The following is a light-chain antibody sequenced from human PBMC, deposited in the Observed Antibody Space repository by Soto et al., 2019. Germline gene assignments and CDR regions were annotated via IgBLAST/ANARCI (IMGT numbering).Light chain of an antibody. CDR2: GAY. Sequence: EVVLTQSPGTLSLSSGERATLSCMASQSVINSYLAWYQQKPGQAPRLLLYGAYNRATGIPDRFSGSGSGTDFTLTISRLEPEDFAVYYCQQYGTAPWTFGQGTKVDI. CDR1: QSVINSY. J-gene: IGKJ1*01. V-gene: IGKV3-20*01. CDR3: QQYGTAPWT.